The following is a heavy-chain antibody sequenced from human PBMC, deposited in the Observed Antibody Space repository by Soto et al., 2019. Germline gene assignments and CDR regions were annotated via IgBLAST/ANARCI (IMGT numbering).Heavy chain of an antibody. CDR2: ISGSGGRT. CDR1: GFTFSSYA. Sequence: EVQLLESGGGLVQPGGSLRLSCAASGFTFSSYAMSWVRQAPGKGLEWVSAISGSGGRTYYADSVKGRFTISRDNAKNTLYLQMNSLSVEDTAVYYCAKVPNRYCGGDCYLDYWGQGTLVTVSS. V-gene: IGHV3-23*01. CDR3: AKVPNRYCGGDCYLDY. D-gene: IGHD2-21*02. J-gene: IGHJ4*02.